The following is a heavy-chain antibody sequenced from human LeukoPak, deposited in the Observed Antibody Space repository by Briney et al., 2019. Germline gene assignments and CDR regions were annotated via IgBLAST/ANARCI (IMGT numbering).Heavy chain of an antibody. Sequence: GASVKVSCKASGYTFTDYFIHWLRQAPGQGLEWMGWIDPKSGATKYAQKFQGRVAMTRDTSIGTVYMELSRLRSDDTAVYYCAKFYYSGTGSDEWFDPWGQGTLVTVSS. CDR1: GYTFTDYF. CDR3: AKFYYSGTGSDEWFDP. CDR2: IDPKSGAT. D-gene: IGHD3-10*01. J-gene: IGHJ5*02. V-gene: IGHV1-2*02.